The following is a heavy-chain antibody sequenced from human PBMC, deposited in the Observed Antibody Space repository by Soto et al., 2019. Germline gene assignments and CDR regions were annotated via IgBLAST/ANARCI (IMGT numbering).Heavy chain of an antibody. CDR3: ARESGGTTATLDYYYFYMDV. V-gene: IGHV1-69*10. J-gene: IGHJ6*03. D-gene: IGHD4-17*01. Sequence: SVKVSCTASGGTFSSYAISWVRQAPGQGLEWMGWIIPNIGRTKYAQKFQGRVTMTGDTSIKTAYMELSGLRSDATAVYYCARESGGTTATLDYYYFYMDVWGKGTTVTVSS. CDR1: GGTFSSYA. CDR2: IIPNIGRT.